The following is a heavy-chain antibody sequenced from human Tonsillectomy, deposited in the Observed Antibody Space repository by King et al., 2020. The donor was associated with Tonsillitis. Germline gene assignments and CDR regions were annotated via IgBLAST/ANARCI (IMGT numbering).Heavy chain of an antibody. CDR1: GVTFSSYA. V-gene: IGHV3-23*04. Sequence: VQLVESGGGLVQPGGSLRLSCAASGVTFSSYAMSWVRQAPGKGLEWVSAIIGGGGSTYYTDSVKGRFTISRDNSKNTLYLQMSSLRVEDTAIYYCARSYCRGTSCYSPFDYWGQGTLVTVSS. J-gene: IGHJ4*02. D-gene: IGHD2-2*01. CDR3: ARSYCRGTSCYSPFDY. CDR2: IIGGGGST.